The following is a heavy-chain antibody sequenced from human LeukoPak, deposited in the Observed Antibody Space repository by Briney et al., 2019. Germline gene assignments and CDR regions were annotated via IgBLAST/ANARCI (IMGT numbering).Heavy chain of an antibody. V-gene: IGHV5-51*01. CDR3: ARHYDSTKSFDY. D-gene: IGHD3-22*01. Sequence: GESLKISCKASGYSFTTYWIGWVRQMPRKGLEWMGIIYPGDSDTRNSPSFQGQVTISADKSISTAYLQWSSLKASDTAMYYCARHYDSTKSFDYWGQGTLVTVSS. CDR1: GYSFTTYW. CDR2: IYPGDSDT. J-gene: IGHJ4*02.